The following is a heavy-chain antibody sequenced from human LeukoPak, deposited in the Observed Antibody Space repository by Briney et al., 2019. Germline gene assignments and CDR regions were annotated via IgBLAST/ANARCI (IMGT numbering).Heavy chain of an antibody. CDR2: INPNSGGT. V-gene: IGHV1-2*02. J-gene: IGHJ5*02. CDR3: ARDVLLTSSWYGGWFDP. Sequence: ASVKVSCKASGYTFTGYYMHWVRQAPGQGLEWMGWINPNSGGTNYAQKFQGRVTMTRDTSIRTAYMELSRLRSDDTAVYYCARDVLLTSSWYGGWFDPWGQGTLVTVSS. CDR1: GYTFTGYY. D-gene: IGHD6-13*01.